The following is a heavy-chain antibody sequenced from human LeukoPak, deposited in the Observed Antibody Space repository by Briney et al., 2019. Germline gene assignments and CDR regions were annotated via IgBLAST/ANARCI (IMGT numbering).Heavy chain of an antibody. D-gene: IGHD5-18*01. CDR3: AKDKTGGYSYGPIHL. V-gene: IGHV3-9*01. CDR1: GVTFDDYA. J-gene: IGHJ5*02. Sequence: PGRSLRLSCIASGVTFDDYAMHWVRQRPGKGREWVSQISWDSGDIDYAGSVKGRFTISRDNAKNSLHLQMNSLTPEDTAFYYCAKDKTGGYSYGPIHLWGQGTLVTVSS. CDR2: ISWDSGDI.